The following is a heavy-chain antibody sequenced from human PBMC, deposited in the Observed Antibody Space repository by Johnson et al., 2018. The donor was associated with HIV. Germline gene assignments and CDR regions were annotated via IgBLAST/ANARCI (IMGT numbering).Heavy chain of an antibody. CDR3: TTVYCSSTSCYSYAFDI. CDR2: INRKTDGGTT. J-gene: IGHJ3*02. V-gene: IGHV3-15*01. CDR1: GFTFSNAW. D-gene: IGHD2-2*01. Sequence: VQLVESGGGVVRPGGSLRLSCAASGFTFSNAWMSWVRQAPGKGLEWVARINRKTDGGTTDYAAPVKGRFTISRDDSKNTLYMQLNSLKIEDTTVYYCTTVYCSSTSCYSYAFDIWGQGTMVTVSS.